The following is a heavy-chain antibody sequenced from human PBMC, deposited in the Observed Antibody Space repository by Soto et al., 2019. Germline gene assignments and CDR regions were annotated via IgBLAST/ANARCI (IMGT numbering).Heavy chain of an antibody. J-gene: IGHJ6*02. CDR2: IPQDGDDG. CDR1: GFVFSMFS. Sequence: DVKVEESGGGVGQPGDSLRLSCEVSGFVFSMFSMSWVRQSPGKGLEWVAKIPQDGDDGYYADPVKGRFTISRDNDKNSLFLEMRNLRVEDTAVYFCARDHLILPAHDFFYGSDVWGRGATVTVSS. CDR3: ARDHLILPAHDFFYGSDV. V-gene: IGHV3-7*03. D-gene: IGHD2-21*02.